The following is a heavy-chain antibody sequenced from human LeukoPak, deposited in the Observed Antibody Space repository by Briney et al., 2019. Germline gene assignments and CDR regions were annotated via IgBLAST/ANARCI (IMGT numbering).Heavy chain of an antibody. CDR2: INHSGST. J-gene: IGHJ6*03. V-gene: IGHV4-34*01. CDR1: GGSFSGYY. CDR3: AREFRLRPYYYYYYYMDV. D-gene: IGHD3-16*01. Sequence: SETLSLTCAVYGGSFSGYYWSWIRQPPGKGLEWIGEINHSGSTNYNPSLKSRVTISVDTSKNQFSLKLSSVTAADTAVYYCAREFRLRPYYYYYYYMDVWGKGTTVTVSS.